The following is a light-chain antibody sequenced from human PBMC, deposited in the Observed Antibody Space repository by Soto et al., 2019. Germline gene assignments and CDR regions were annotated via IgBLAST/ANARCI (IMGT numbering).Light chain of an antibody. CDR2: EAS. V-gene: IGKV1-5*01. CDR1: QSISSW. CDR3: QQYNSYSRLT. Sequence: DIQMTQSPSTLSASVGDRVSITCRASQSISSWLAWYQQKPGKAPKLLMYEASSLESGVPSRFSGTGSGTEFTLTISSLQPDDSATYYCQQYNSYSRLTFGGGTKVEIK. J-gene: IGKJ4*01.